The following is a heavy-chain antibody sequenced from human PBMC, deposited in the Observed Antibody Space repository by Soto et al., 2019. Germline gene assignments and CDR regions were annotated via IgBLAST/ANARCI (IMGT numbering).Heavy chain of an antibody. V-gene: IGHV1-46*01. Sequence: QVQLVQSGAEVKKPGASVKISCKASGYILSTYYIHWVRQAPGQGLEWMGIIDPSVGATTYAQKFQDRVTMTSDTSTSTVYMDLSGLRVDATAMYYCARKYYFDYWGQGTRVTGS. CDR3: ARKYYFDY. J-gene: IGHJ4*01. CDR1: GYILSTYY. CDR2: IDPSVGAT.